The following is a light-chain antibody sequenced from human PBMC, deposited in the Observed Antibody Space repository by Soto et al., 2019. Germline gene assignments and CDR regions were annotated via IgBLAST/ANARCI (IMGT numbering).Light chain of an antibody. CDR3: GTWDSSLSAPL. CDR1: SSNIGNNY. CDR2: DNN. J-gene: IGLJ2*01. Sequence: QSVLTQPPSVSAAPGQTVTISCSGSSSNIGNNYVSWYQQLPGTAPKLLIYDNNNRPSGIPDRFSGSKSGTSATLGITGLQTGDEADYYCGTWDSSLSAPLFGGGTQLTVL. V-gene: IGLV1-51*01.